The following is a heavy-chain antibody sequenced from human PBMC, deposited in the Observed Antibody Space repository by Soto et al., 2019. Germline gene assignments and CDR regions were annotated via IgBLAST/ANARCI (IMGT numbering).Heavy chain of an antibody. CDR1: GGSISSGGYY. J-gene: IGHJ4*02. CDR3: ARDSTTMVRGVRSSGGFDY. CDR2: IYYSGST. Sequence: TVSGGSISSGGYYWSWIRQHPGKGLEWIGYIYYSGSTYYNPSLKSRVTISVDTSKNQFSLKLSSVTAADTAVYYCARDSTTMVRGVRSSGGFDYWGQGTLVTVSS. V-gene: IGHV4-31*03. D-gene: IGHD3-10*01.